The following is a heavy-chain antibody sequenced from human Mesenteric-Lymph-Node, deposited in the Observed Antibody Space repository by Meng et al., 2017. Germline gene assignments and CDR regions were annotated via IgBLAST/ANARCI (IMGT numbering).Heavy chain of an antibody. CDR2: ISSDGNTP. V-gene: IGHV3-30*04. CDR1: GFTFSSYA. CDR3: ARDRSMIVVVMSSAHRSNDAFDI. J-gene: IGHJ3*02. D-gene: IGHD3-22*01. Sequence: GESLKISCAASGFTFSSYAMHWVRQAPGKGLEWVAVISSDGNTPFYADSVKGRFTISRDNSGNTLYLQVDSLRSEDTAVYYCARDRSMIVVVMSSAHRSNDAFDIWGQGTMVTVSS.